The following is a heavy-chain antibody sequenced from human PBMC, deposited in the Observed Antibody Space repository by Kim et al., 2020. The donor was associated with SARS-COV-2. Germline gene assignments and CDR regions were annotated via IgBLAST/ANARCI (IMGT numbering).Heavy chain of an antibody. V-gene: IGHV3-30-3*01. CDR2: SNK. J-gene: IGHJ6*02. Sequence: SNKSDDDSGRGRFTISRDNSKNTLYLQMNSLRAEDTDVYYCARDPGYGMDVWGQGTTVTVSS. CDR3: ARDPGYGMDV.